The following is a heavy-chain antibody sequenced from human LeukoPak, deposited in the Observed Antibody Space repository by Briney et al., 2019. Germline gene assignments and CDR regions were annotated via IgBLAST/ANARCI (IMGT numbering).Heavy chain of an antibody. V-gene: IGHV3-7*01. CDR3: AREIPGGAIHLDH. CDR2: IKVDGSEK. J-gene: IGHJ4*02. D-gene: IGHD3-16*01. CDR1: GFTLSSYA. Sequence: GGSLRLSCAASGFTLSSYAMSWVRQAPGKGLEWVANIKVDGSEKHYVDSVKGRFTISRDNAKNSLYLQMNSLRAEDTAVYYCAREIPGGAIHLDHWGQGTRVTVSS.